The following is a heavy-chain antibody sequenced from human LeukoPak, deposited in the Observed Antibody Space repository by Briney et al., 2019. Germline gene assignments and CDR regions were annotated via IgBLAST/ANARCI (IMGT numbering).Heavy chain of an antibody. J-gene: IGHJ4*02. V-gene: IGHV4-34*01. D-gene: IGHD6-25*01. CDR2: INHIAST. Sequence: SETLSLSCAVYGGSFSGYYWCWIRQPPGKVLEWFGEINHIASTNYNPCLRSRVTISVDTSKNQFSLKLSSVTAADTAVYYCARRAATRPHFDYWGQGTLVTVSS. CDR1: GGSFSGYY. CDR3: ARRAATRPHFDY.